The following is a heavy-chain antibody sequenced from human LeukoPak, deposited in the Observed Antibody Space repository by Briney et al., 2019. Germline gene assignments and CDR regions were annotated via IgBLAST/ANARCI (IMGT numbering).Heavy chain of an antibody. CDR3: AKHSSGWTNDAFDI. CDR2: INTNTGNP. D-gene: IGHD6-19*01. J-gene: IGHJ3*02. CDR1: GYTFTSYG. V-gene: IGHV7-4-1*02. Sequence: ASVKVSCKASGYTFTSYGISWVRQAPGQGLEWMGWINTNTGNPTYAQGFTGRFVFSLDTSVSTAYLQISSLKAEDTAVYYCAKHSSGWTNDAFDIWGQGTMVTVSS.